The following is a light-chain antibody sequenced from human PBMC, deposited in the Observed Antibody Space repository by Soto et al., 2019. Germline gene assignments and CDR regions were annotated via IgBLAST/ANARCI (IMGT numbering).Light chain of an antibody. CDR2: LGS. CDR1: QSLLHSNGYNY. V-gene: IGKV2-28*01. Sequence: IVMTQSPLSLPVTPLEPASISFSSIQSLLHSNGYNYLDWYLQKSGQSPQLLIYLGSTRASGVPDRFNGSGSGTDFTLKIRRVEAEDVGVYYCMQPLHTPWTFGQGTKVDIK. CDR3: MQPLHTPWT. J-gene: IGKJ1*01.